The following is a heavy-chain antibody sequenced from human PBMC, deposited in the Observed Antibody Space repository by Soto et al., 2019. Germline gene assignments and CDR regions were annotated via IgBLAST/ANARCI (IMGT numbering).Heavy chain of an antibody. CDR1: GGSISSSSYY. Sequence: QLQLQESGPGLVKPSETLSLTCTVSGGSISSSSYYWGWIRQPPGKGLEWIGGIYYSGSTYYNPSLKDRVTIPVDTSRNQFSLKLSSVTAADTAVYYCARYSSGWYYFDYRGQGTPVTVSS. V-gene: IGHV4-39*01. CDR2: IYYSGST. D-gene: IGHD6-19*01. J-gene: IGHJ4*02. CDR3: ARYSSGWYYFDY.